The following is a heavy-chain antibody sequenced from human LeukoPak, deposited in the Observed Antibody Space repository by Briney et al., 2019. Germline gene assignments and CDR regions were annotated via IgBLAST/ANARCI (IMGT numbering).Heavy chain of an antibody. CDR3: ATIPMDV. D-gene: IGHD2-2*02. CDR1: GYTFTSYA. V-gene: IGHV1-3*01. CDR2: INAGDGNT. Sequence: ASVKVSFTASGYTFTSYAMHWVRQAPGQRLEWMGWINAGDGNTKYSQKFQGRVTITRDTSASTAYMELSSLRSEDTAVYYCATIPMDVWGQGTTVTVSS. J-gene: IGHJ6*02.